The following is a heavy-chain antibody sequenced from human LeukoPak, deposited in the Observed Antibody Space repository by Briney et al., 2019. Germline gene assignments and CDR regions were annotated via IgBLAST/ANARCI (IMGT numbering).Heavy chain of an antibody. J-gene: IGHJ4*02. CDR1: GGSISSSSYY. CDR2: IYYSGST. D-gene: IGHD3-9*01. Sequence: SETLSLTCTVSGGSISSSSYYWGWIRQPPGKGLEWIGSIYYSGSTYYNPSVKSRGTISVYTSKNQFSLKLSSVPAAATAVYYCARLSTPPASLRYFDWLPDGTVRRLPNYFDYWGQGTLVTVSS. CDR3: ARLSTPPASLRYFDWLPDGTVRRLPNYFDY. V-gene: IGHV4-39*01.